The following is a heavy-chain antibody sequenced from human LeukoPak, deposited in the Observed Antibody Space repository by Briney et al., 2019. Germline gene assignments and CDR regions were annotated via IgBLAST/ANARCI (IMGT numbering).Heavy chain of an antibody. Sequence: GGSLRLSCAASEFTFSSYGMHWVRQAPGKGLEWVAVIWYDGSNKYYADSVKGRFTISRDNSKNTLYLQMNSLRAEDTAVYYCAKWNTVTTNYYGMDVWGQGTTVTVSS. V-gene: IGHV3-33*06. CDR1: EFTFSSYG. CDR2: IWYDGSNK. CDR3: AKWNTVTTNYYGMDV. D-gene: IGHD4-17*01. J-gene: IGHJ6*02.